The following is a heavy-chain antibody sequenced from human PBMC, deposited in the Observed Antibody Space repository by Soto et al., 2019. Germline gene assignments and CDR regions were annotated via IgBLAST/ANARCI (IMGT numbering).Heavy chain of an antibody. V-gene: IGHV1-18*04. J-gene: IGHJ5*02. CDR3: ARGPRFSAWFDP. Sequence: QVQLVQSGGEVKKPGASVKVSCKASGYTFSNYGVSWVRQAPGQGLEWMGWITAYNGKTNYAHNFEGRVAMTLAASTSTAHMELRSLRSDDPAVYYCARGPRFSAWFDPWGQGTLVTVSS. CDR2: ITAYNGKT. CDR1: GYTFSNYG.